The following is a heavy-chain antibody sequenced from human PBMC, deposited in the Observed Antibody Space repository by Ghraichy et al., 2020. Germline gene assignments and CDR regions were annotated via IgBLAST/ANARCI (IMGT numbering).Heavy chain of an antibody. Sequence: GGSLRLSCVATGFSFSDYSLNWVRRTPGKGLEWIAFISSRSSNVYYADSVRGRFSISRDNTKKSLYLQMSSLRAEDTAIYYCVRGGGLDVWGRGTMVTVSS. V-gene: IGHV3-48*04. CDR2: ISSRSSNV. CDR1: GFSFSDYS. J-gene: IGHJ3*01. D-gene: IGHD3-16*01. CDR3: VRGGGLDV.